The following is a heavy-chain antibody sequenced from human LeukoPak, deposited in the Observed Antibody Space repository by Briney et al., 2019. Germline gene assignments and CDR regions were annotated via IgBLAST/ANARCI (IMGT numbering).Heavy chain of an antibody. CDR3: ARLKIDQLTGSGYFDY. V-gene: IGHV3-7*01. J-gene: IGHJ4*02. Sequence: PGGSLRLSCAASGFTFSDYYMSWIRQAPGKGLEWVANIKQDGSEKYYVDSVKGRFTISRDNAKNSLYLQMNSLRAEDTAVYYCARLKIDQLTGSGYFDYWGQGTLVTVSS. D-gene: IGHD3-10*01. CDR1: GFTFSDYY. CDR2: IKQDGSEK.